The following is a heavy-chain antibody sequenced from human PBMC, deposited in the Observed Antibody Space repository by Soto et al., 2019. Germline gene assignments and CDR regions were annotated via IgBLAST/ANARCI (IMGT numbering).Heavy chain of an antibody. V-gene: IGHV4-38-2*01. CDR3: ARVGPWVPYYYDSSPYTFENWFDP. D-gene: IGHD3-22*01. CDR2: IYHVGST. J-gene: IGHJ5*02. Sequence: SETLSLTCAVSGYSISSGYYWGWLRQPPGKGLEWIGSIYHVGSTYYNPSLNSRVTLSIDMTNNHVSLILNSVTAADTAVYYCARVGPWVPYYYDSSPYTFENWFDPWGQGTLVTVSS. CDR1: GYSISSGYY.